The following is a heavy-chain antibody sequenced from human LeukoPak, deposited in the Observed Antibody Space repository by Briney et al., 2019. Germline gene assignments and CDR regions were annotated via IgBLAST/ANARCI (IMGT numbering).Heavy chain of an antibody. CDR1: GFTVSSNY. CDR3: AKDYNTKSPYYFDY. Sequence: AGGSLRLSCAASGFTVSSNYMSWVRQAPGKGLEWVSVIYSGGSTYYADSVKGRFTISRDNSKNTLYLQMNSLRAEDTAVYYCAKDYNTKSPYYFDYWGQGTLVTVSS. CDR2: IYSGGST. D-gene: IGHD1-1*01. J-gene: IGHJ4*02. V-gene: IGHV3-66*01.